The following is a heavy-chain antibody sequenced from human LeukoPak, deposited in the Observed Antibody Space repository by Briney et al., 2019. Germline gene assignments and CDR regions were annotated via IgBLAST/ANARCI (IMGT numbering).Heavy chain of an antibody. CDR1: GGSFSGYY. D-gene: IGHD3-10*01. CDR2: INHSGST. V-gene: IGHV4-34*01. J-gene: IGHJ4*02. CDR3: ARLVAYYGSGSYRPFDY. Sequence: SETLPLTCAVYGGSFSGYYWSWIRQPPGKGLEWIGEINHSGSTNYNPSLKSRVTISVDTSKNQFSLKLSSVTAADTAVYYCARLVAYYGSGSYRPFDYWGQGTLVTVSS.